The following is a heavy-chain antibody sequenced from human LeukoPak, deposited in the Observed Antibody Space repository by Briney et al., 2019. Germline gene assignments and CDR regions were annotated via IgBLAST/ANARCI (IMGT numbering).Heavy chain of an antibody. Sequence: NPSETLSLTCSVSGGSLSNYYWSWIRQPPGKGLEWIGYIYYSGSTNYSPSLKSRVTISIDTSKNQFSLSLRSVTAADTAVFYCALIDYYSYALVYWGQGTLVTVSS. D-gene: IGHD3-10*01. CDR3: ALIDYYSYALVY. V-gene: IGHV4-59*01. CDR2: IYYSGST. J-gene: IGHJ4*02. CDR1: GGSLSNYY.